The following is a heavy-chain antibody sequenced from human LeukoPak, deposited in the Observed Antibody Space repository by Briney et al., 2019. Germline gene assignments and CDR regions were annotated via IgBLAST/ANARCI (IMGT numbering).Heavy chain of an antibody. CDR2: ISTSGGDT. D-gene: IGHD5-12*01. Sequence: GGSLRLSCAASGFTFTTYAMTWVRQAPGKGLEWVAAISTSGGDTYYADSVKGRFSISRDNSKNTVYLQMNSLRAEDTAIYFCAKDGAATIYYFAHWGQGTLVTVSS. CDR1: GFTFTTYA. V-gene: IGHV3-23*01. CDR3: AKDGAATIYYFAH. J-gene: IGHJ4*02.